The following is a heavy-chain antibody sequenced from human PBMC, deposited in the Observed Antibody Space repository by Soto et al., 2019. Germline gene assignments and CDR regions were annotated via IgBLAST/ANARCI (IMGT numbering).Heavy chain of an antibody. CDR1: GFTFSSYA. D-gene: IGHD3-16*02. CDR2: ISGSGGNT. Sequence: EVQLLESGGGLVQPGGSLRLSCAASGFTFSSYAMSWVRQAPGKGLEWVSAISGSGGNTRYADSVKGRFSISRDNSKNTLYLQMNSLRVEDTAVYYCANGGTFRPFDYWGQGTLVTVSS. J-gene: IGHJ4*02. CDR3: ANGGTFRPFDY. V-gene: IGHV3-23*01.